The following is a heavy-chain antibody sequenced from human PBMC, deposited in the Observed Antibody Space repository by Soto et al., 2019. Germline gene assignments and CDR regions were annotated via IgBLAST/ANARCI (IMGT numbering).Heavy chain of an antibody. V-gene: IGHV4-31*03. J-gene: IGHJ4*02. CDR3: ARGGGYCGCASYYFSY. D-gene: IGHD5-12*01. CDR1: GGSISGPYY. Sequence: QVQLQESGPGLMKPSQTLSLTCTVSGGSISGPYYWSWIRQHPGKGLEWIGYIYYSGSTYYNPSVKRRVTMSVDTSKNPFSLKLSSVTAADTAVYYCARGGGYCGCASYYFSYWGQGTLVTVSS. CDR2: IYYSGST.